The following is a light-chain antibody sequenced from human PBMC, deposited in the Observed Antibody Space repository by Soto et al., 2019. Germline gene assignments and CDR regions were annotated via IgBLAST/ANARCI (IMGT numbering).Light chain of an antibody. Sequence: QTVVTQEPSFSVSPGGTVTLTCGLSSGSFSAAYYPSWYQQTPGQTPRTLIYNTNTRSSGGPDRFSGSILGNKAALTITGAQADDESDYYCVLYMGSGISVFGGGTKVTVL. CDR3: VLYMGSGISV. J-gene: IGLJ2*01. CDR2: NTN. V-gene: IGLV8-61*01. CDR1: SGSFSAAYY.